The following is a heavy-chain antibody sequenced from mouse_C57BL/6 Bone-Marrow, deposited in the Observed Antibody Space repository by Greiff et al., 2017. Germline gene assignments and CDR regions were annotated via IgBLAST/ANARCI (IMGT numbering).Heavy chain of an antibody. D-gene: IGHD1-1*01. CDR3: ARGGVENYAMDY. Sequence: QVKLMESGAELARPGASVKLSCKASGYTFTSYGISWVKQRTGQGLEWIGEIYPRSGNTYYNEKFKGKATLTADKSSSTAYMELRSLTSEDSAVYFCARGGVENYAMDYWGQGTSVTVSS. J-gene: IGHJ4*01. CDR1: GYTFTSYG. CDR2: IYPRSGNT. V-gene: IGHV1-81*01.